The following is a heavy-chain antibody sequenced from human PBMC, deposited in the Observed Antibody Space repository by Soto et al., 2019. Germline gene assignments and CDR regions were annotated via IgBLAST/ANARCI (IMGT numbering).Heavy chain of an antibody. Sequence: QVPLQESGPGLVKPSQTLSLTCTVSGGSISSGDYYWSWIRQHPGTGLEWIGYIYYSGSTYYNPSHKSRVTMSVDTSKNQFSLKLSSVTAAATTVYYVARWWSGSREGFDPWGQGTLVTVSS. V-gene: IGHV4-31*03. J-gene: IGHJ5*02. CDR2: IYYSGST. D-gene: IGHD3-3*01. CDR1: GGSISSGDYY. CDR3: ARWWSGSREGFDP.